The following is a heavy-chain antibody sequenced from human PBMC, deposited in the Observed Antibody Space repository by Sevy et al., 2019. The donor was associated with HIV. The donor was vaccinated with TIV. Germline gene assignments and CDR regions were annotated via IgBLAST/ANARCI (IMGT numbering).Heavy chain of an antibody. CDR1: GFSFSTYN. J-gene: IGHJ4*02. CDR3: ARKLREGYYFDY. V-gene: IGHV3-48*02. CDR2: ISSSSSTI. Sequence: GGSLRLSCAASGFSFSTYNMNWVRQAPGKGLDWVSYISSSSSTIYYADSVKGRFTISRDNAKNALYLQMNSLRDEDTAVYYCARKLREGYYFDYWGQGTLVTVSS. D-gene: IGHD1-26*01.